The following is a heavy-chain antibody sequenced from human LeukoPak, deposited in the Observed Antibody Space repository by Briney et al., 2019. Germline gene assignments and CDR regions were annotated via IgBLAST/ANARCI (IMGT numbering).Heavy chain of an antibody. J-gene: IGHJ6*03. V-gene: IGHV1-69*05. Sequence: AASVKVSCKASGGTFSSYAISWVRQAPGQGLEWMGGAIPIFGTANYAQKFQGRVTITTDESTSTAYMELSSLRSEDTAVYYCARDRPITFGRVILSYMDVWGKGTTVTVSS. CDR1: GGTFSSYA. CDR2: AIPIFGTA. CDR3: ARDRPITFGRVILSYMDV. D-gene: IGHD3-16*02.